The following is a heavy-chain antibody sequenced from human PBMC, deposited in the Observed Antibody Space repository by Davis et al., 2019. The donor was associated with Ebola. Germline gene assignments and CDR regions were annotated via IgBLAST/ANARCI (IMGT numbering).Heavy chain of an antibody. CDR1: GYTFTGYY. Sequence: ASVKVSCKASGYTFTGYYMHWVRQAPGQGLEWMGWINPNSGGTNYAQKFQGRVTMTRDTSISTAYMELSRLRSDDTAVYYCARGDCSSTSCYTAVRLYGMDVWGQGTTVTVSS. J-gene: IGHJ6*02. CDR2: INPNSGGT. D-gene: IGHD2-2*02. V-gene: IGHV1-2*02. CDR3: ARGDCSSTSCYTAVRLYGMDV.